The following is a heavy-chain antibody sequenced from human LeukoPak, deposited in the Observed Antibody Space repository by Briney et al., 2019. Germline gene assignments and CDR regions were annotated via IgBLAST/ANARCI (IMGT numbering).Heavy chain of an antibody. J-gene: IGHJ4*02. CDR1: GFTFSSYS. V-gene: IGHV3-21*01. CDR3: ARGKGSSGSGY. Sequence: GGSLRLSCAASGFTFSSYSMNWVRQAPGKGLEWVSSISSSSSYIYHADSVKGRFTISRDNAKNSLYLQMNSLRAEDTAVYYCARGKGSSGSGYWGQGTLVTVSS. CDR2: ISSSSSYI. D-gene: IGHD6-19*01.